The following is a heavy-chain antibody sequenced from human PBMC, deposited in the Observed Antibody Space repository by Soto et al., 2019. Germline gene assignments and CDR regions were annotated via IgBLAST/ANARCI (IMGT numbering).Heavy chain of an antibody. D-gene: IGHD3-3*01. J-gene: IGHJ4*02. CDR3: ANALQPSPQDFWSGYYTFFDY. CDR1: GFTFSSYA. CDR2: ISYNGSNK. Sequence: PGGSLRLSCAASGFTFSSYAMHWVRQAPGKGLEWVAVISYNGSNKYYADSVKGRFTISRDNSKNTLYLQMNSLRAEDTAVYYCANALQPSPQDFWSGYYTFFDYWGQGTLVTVSS. V-gene: IGHV3-30*04.